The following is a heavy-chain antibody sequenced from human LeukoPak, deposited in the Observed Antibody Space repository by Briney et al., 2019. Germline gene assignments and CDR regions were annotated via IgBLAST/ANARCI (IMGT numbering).Heavy chain of an antibody. Sequence: ASVKVSCKASGYTFTGYYMHWVRQAPGQGLEWMGWINPNSGGTNYAQKFQGRVTMTRDTSISTAYMELSRLRSDDTAVYYCARGDTGYDFWSAYYYYMDVWGKGTTVTVSS. CDR1: GYTFTGYY. CDR3: ARGDTGYDFWSAYYYYMDV. D-gene: IGHD3-3*01. V-gene: IGHV1-2*02. J-gene: IGHJ6*03. CDR2: INPNSGGT.